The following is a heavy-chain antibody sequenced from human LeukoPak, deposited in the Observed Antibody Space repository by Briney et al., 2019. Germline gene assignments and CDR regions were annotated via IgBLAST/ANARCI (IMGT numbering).Heavy chain of an antibody. V-gene: IGHV3-21*01. CDR2: IKASDNYI. CDR3: ARSRSMSKNDKNLRY. D-gene: IGHD1-26*01. J-gene: IGHJ4*02. CDR1: GFTFSAYT. Sequence: GRSLRLSCAASGFTFSAYTMNGVRHAPGKGLEWVSSIKASDNYIYYAASVAGRFTISTDAAQNSLYLQMDSLRAEDTATYYCARSRSMSKNDKNLRYWGQGTLVTVSS.